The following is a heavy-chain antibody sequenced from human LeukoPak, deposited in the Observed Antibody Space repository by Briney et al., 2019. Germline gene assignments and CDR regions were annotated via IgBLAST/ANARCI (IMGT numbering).Heavy chain of an antibody. J-gene: IGHJ4*02. CDR3: VTLSGKSPH. Sequence: ASVKVSCKASGYTFTSYGMNWVRQAPGQGLEWMGWINTNTGNPEYAQGFTGRFVFSLDTSVSTAYLQISSLKADDTAVYYCVTLSGKSPHWGQGALVTVSS. CDR2: INTNTGNP. CDR1: GYTFTSYG. D-gene: IGHD1-26*01. V-gene: IGHV7-4-1*02.